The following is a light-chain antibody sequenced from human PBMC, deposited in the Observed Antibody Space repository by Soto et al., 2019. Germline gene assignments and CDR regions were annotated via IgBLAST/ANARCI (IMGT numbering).Light chain of an antibody. CDR2: DTN. CDR3: LLAYTGARV. Sequence: QAVVTQESSLTVSPGGTVTLTCGSSTGAVTSDHFPFWFQQKPCQAPRALIDDTNTRHSWTPARFSGSLLGGKAALTLSGAQPEDEADYYCLLAYTGARVFGGGTKLTVL. J-gene: IGLJ2*01. CDR1: TGAVTSDHF. V-gene: IGLV7-46*01.